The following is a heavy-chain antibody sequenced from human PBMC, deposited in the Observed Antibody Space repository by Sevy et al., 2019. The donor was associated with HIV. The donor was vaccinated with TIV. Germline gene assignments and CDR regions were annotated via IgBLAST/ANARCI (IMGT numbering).Heavy chain of an antibody. CDR2: ITRNSYEAYGGTT. J-gene: IGHJ4*02. V-gene: IGHV3-49*03. CDR1: GFTFDDYA. CDR3: TGGLATADTPEYYFDY. D-gene: IGHD2-15*01. Sequence: GGSLRLSCTTSGFTFDDYAMSWFRQAPGKGLEWVAFITRNSYEAYGGTTDYAASVKGRSIISRDDSKSIAHLQMNSLKTEDTAVYYCTGGLATADTPEYYFDYWGQGTLVTVSS.